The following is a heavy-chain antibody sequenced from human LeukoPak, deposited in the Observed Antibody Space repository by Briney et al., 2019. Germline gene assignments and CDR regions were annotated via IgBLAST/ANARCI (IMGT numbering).Heavy chain of an antibody. D-gene: IGHD4-17*01. Sequence: GSLRLSCAASGFTFSSYSMNWVRQAPGKGLEWLSYISSSSRTIYYADSVKGRFTISRDNANNSLYLQMNSLRAEDTAVYYCARDRYGDYDFDYWGQGTLVTVSS. CDR1: GFTFSSYS. CDR2: ISSSSRTI. V-gene: IGHV3-48*01. J-gene: IGHJ4*02. CDR3: ARDRYGDYDFDY.